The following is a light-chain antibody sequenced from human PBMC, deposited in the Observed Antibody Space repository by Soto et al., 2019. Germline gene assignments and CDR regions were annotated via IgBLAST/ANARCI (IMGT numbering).Light chain of an antibody. Sequence: QSVLTQPPSASGTPGPRVTIACSGSSSNIGSNTVNWYQQLPGTAPKLLIYSNNQRPSGVPDRFSGSKSGTSASLAISGLQSEDAADYYCAAWDDSLNGPVFGVGTKLTVL. J-gene: IGLJ3*02. CDR1: SSNIGSNT. V-gene: IGLV1-44*01. CDR3: AAWDDSLNGPV. CDR2: SNN.